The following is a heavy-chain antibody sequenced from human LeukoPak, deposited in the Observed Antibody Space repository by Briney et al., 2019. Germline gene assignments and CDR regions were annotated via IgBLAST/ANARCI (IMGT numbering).Heavy chain of an antibody. CDR1: GGSFSGYY. CDR2: INHSGST. V-gene: IGHV4-34*01. Sequence: SETLSLTCAVYGGSFSGYYWSWIRQPPGKGLEWIGEINHSGSTNYNPSLKSRVTISVDTSKNQFSLKLSSVTAADTAVYYCATSDLDGPRIPDDAFDIWGQGTMVTVSS. CDR3: ATSDLDGPRIPDDAFDI. J-gene: IGHJ3*02. D-gene: IGHD5-24*01.